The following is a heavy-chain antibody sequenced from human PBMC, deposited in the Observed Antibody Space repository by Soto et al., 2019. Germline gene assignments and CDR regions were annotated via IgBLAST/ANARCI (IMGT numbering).Heavy chain of an antibody. CDR2: INHSGST. J-gene: IGHJ6*03. CDR1: GGSFSGYY. CDR3: AGGALGYCSSTSCSISNYYYYYMDV. D-gene: IGHD2-2*01. V-gene: IGHV4-34*01. Sequence: SETLSLTCAVYGGSFSGYYWSWIRQPPGKGLEWIGEINHSGSTNYNPSLKSRVTISVDTSKNQFSLKLSSVTAADTAVYYCAGGALGYCSSTSCSISNYYYYYMDVWGKGTTVTVSS.